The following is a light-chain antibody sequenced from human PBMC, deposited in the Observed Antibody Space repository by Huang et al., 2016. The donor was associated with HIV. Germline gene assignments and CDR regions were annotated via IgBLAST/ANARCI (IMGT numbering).Light chain of an antibody. CDR3: QQYGSSLFT. CDR2: GAS. V-gene: IGKV3-20*01. J-gene: IGKJ3*01. Sequence: IVLTQSPGTLSLSPGERATLSCRASPSVSSSYLAWYQQKPGQAPRLLIYGASSRATGIPDRVSGSGSGTDFTLTISRLEPEDFAVYYCQQYGSSLFTFGPGTKVDIK. CDR1: PSVSSSY.